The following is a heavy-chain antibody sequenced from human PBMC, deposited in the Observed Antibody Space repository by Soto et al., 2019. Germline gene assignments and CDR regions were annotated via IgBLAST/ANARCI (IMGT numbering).Heavy chain of an antibody. D-gene: IGHD2-21*01. Sequence: GASGKVCCKDSGYRIAELSMHWLRQAPGKRLEWMGSFDPEDGKIIYAQRFQGRVTMTEDTSTDTAYMELSSLRSEDSALYYPAIILNPSRFRQFDTWS. J-gene: IGHJ5*01. CDR3: AIILNPSRFRQFDT. CDR1: GYRIAELS. CDR2: FDPEDGKI. V-gene: IGHV1-24*01.